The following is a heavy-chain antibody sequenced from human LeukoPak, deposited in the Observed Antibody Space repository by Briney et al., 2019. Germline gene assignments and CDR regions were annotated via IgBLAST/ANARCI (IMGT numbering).Heavy chain of an antibody. V-gene: IGHV5-51*01. CDR2: IYPGDSDM. J-gene: IGHJ4*02. CDR1: GYTFPTSW. CDR3: VILNHPDGRVY. D-gene: IGHD5-24*01. Sequence: GESLKISCQGSGYTFPTSWIGWVRQLPGKGLEWMAMIYPGDSDMRYSPSFQGQVSISTDRSISTAYLQWSSLKASDTAMYYCVILNHPDGRVYWGQGTLVTVSS.